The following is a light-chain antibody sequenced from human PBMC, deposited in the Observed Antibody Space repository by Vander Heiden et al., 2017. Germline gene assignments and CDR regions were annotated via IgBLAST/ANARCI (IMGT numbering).Light chain of an antibody. CDR1: QGICSA. V-gene: IGKV1-13*02. Sequence: AIQLTQSPSSLSASVGDRVTITCRASQGICSALAWYQQKPGEAPKLLIYDASRLESGVPSRFSGSGSGTDFTLTISSLQPEDFATYYCQQFNSYPLTFGGGTKVENK. J-gene: IGKJ4*01. CDR2: DAS. CDR3: QQFNSYPLT.